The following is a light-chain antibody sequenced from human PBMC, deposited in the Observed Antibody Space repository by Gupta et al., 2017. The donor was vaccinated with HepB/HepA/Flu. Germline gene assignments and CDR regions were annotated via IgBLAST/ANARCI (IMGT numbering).Light chain of an antibody. CDR2: EDS. V-gene: IGLV3-1*01. Sequence: SYELTQPPSVSVSPGQTASITCSGDKLGNKYASWYQQKPGQSPLLVISEDSKRPSGIPERFSGSNSGNTATLTISGTQAMDEADYYCQAWDNNIVVFGGGTKLTVL. CDR3: QAWDNNIVV. CDR1: KLGNKY. J-gene: IGLJ2*01.